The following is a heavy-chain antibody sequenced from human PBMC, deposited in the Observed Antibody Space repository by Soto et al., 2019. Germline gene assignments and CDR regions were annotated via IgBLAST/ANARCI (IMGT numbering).Heavy chain of an antibody. CDR2: ISYDGSNK. V-gene: IGHV3-30*18. CDR3: AKDSTVFLGLVRGPYYFDY. J-gene: IGHJ4*02. CDR1: GFTFSSYG. D-gene: IGHD3-16*01. Sequence: QVQLVESGGGVVQPGRSLRLSCAASGFTFSSYGMHWVRQAPGKGLEWVAVISYDGSNKYYADSVKGRFTISRDNSKNTLYLQMNSLRAEDTAVYYCAKDSTVFLGLVRGPYYFDYWGQGTLVTVSS.